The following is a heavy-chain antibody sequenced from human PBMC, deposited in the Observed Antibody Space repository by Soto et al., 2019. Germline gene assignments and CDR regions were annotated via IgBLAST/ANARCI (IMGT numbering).Heavy chain of an antibody. CDR2: IDPSDSYT. CDR1: EYSFTSYW. V-gene: IGHV5-10-1*01. J-gene: IGHJ6*02. D-gene: IGHD3-9*01. CDR3: ASLVLEYDILTGPPSYYYGMDV. Sequence: PGESLKISCKGSEYSFTSYWISWVRQMPGKGLEWMGRIDPSDSYTNYSPSFQGHVTISADKSISTAYLQWSSLKASDTAMYYCASLVLEYDILTGPPSYYYGMDVWGQGTTVTVSS.